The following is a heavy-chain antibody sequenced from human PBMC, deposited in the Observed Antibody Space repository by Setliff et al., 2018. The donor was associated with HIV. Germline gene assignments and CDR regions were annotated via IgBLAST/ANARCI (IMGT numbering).Heavy chain of an antibody. CDR1: GFAFSDYD. Sequence: GGSLRLSCATSGFAFSDYDFHWVRQAAAKGLEWVAAIGTGGDTYYVDSVKGRFTISRENARNSLYLQMNSLRAEDTAVYYCARDFYCSGGSCYSPGGTDAFDIWGQGTMVTVSS. V-gene: IGHV3-13*01. CDR2: IGTGGDT. J-gene: IGHJ3*02. CDR3: ARDFYCSGGSCYSPGGTDAFDI. D-gene: IGHD2-15*01.